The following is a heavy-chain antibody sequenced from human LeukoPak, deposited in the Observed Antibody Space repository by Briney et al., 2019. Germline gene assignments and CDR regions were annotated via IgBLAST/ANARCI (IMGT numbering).Heavy chain of an antibody. CDR2: ISGSGGST. D-gene: IGHD1-14*01. Sequence: GGSLRLSCAASGFTFSSYAMSWVRQAPGKGLERVSAISGSGGSTYYADSVKGRFTISRDNSKNTLYLQMNSLRVEDTAVYYCAKDREPPRSLGCFDPWGQGTLVTVSS. V-gene: IGHV3-23*01. CDR3: AKDREPPRSLGCFDP. CDR1: GFTFSSYA. J-gene: IGHJ5*02.